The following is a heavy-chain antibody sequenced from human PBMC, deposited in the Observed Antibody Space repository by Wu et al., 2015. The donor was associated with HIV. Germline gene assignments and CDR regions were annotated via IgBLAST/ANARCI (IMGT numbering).Heavy chain of an antibody. D-gene: IGHD3-22*01. CDR1: GGPFSNYA. J-gene: IGHJ4*02. CDR3: ARPKGGDYYDSSGLDG. CDR2: ILPIFGTT. Sequence: QVHPVQSGAEVKKPGSSVKVSCKASGGPFSNYAINWLRQAPGRGLEWVGRILPIFGTTHYAQKFQGRVTITADESSSTAYMELSSLISEDTAVYYCARPKGGDYYDSSGLDGWGQGTLVSVSS. V-gene: IGHV1-69*13.